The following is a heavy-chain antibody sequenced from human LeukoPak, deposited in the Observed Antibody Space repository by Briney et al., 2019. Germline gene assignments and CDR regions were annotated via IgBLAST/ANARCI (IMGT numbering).Heavy chain of an antibody. J-gene: IGHJ3*02. CDR2: IYSGGST. V-gene: IGHV3-53*01. D-gene: IGHD6-19*01. CDR1: GFTVSSNY. CDR3: ARGGGSGRWGSAFDM. Sequence: PGGSLRLSCAASGFTVSSNYMSWVRQAPGKGLEWVSVIYSGGSTYYADSVKGRFTISRDNAKNSLYLQMNSLRDEDTAVYYCARGGGSGRWGSAFDMWGQGTMVTVSS.